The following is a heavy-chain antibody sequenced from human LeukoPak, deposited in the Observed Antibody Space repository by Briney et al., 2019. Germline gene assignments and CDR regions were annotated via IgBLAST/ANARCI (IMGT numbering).Heavy chain of an antibody. CDR2: IYSGGST. Sequence: GGSLRLSCAASGFTVCSNYMSWVRQAPGKGLEWVSVIYSGGSTYYADSVKGRFTISRDNSKNTLYLQMNSLRAEDTAVYYCSRVNSSGWKRTYYFDYWGQGTLVTVSS. D-gene: IGHD6-19*01. J-gene: IGHJ4*02. CDR3: SRVNSSGWKRTYYFDY. V-gene: IGHV3-53*01. CDR1: GFTVCSNY.